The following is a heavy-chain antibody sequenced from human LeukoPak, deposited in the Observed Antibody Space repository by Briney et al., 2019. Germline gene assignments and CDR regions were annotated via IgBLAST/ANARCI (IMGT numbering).Heavy chain of an antibody. CDR1: GFTFSSYG. V-gene: IGHV3-33*01. D-gene: IGHD1-14*01. Sequence: GRSLRLSCAASGFTFSSYGMHWVRQAPGKGLEWVAVIWYDGSNKYYADSVKGRFTISRDNSKNTLYLQMNSLRAEDTAVYYCARGMNPGYFDYWGQGTLVTVSS. CDR2: IWYDGSNK. J-gene: IGHJ4*02. CDR3: ARGMNPGYFDY.